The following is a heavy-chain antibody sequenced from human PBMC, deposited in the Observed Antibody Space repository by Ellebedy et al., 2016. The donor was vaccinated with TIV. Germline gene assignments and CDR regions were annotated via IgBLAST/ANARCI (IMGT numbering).Heavy chain of an antibody. D-gene: IGHD2-2*01. CDR3: AKTAREYCSSTGCELHY. J-gene: IGHJ4*02. Sequence: PGGSLRLSCAASGFTFSSYAMSRVRQAPGQGLEWVSAISGSGGGTYYADSVKGRFTMSRDNSKNTLYLQMNSLRAEDTAVYYCAKTAREYCSSTGCELHYWGQGTLVTVSS. CDR2: ISGSGGGT. CDR1: GFTFSSYA. V-gene: IGHV3-23*01.